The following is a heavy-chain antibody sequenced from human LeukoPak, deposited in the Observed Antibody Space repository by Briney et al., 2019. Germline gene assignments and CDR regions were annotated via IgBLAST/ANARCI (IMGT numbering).Heavy chain of an antibody. CDR2: IYYSGNT. Sequence: SETLSLTCTVSNIYITDYYWSWIRQPPGKGLEWIGYIYYSGNTNYSPSLKSRVTISVDTSKNQFSLKLSSVTAADTAVYYCARLGEFSDYYMDVWGKGTTVTVSS. CDR1: NIYITDYY. J-gene: IGHJ6*03. CDR3: ARLGEFSDYYMDV. V-gene: IGHV4-59*01. D-gene: IGHD3-10*01.